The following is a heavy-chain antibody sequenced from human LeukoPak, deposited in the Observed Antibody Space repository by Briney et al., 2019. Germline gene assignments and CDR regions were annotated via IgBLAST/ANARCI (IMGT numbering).Heavy chain of an antibody. CDR1: GGSISSGGYS. D-gene: IGHD3-10*01. CDR3: ARDSGTFDY. V-gene: IGHV4-30-2*01. Sequence: SETLSLTWAVSGGSISSGGYSWSWIRQPPGQGLEWIGYIYHSGSTYYNPSLRSRVTISVDRSKNQFSLKLSSVTAADTAVYYCARDSGTFDYWGQGTLVTVSS. J-gene: IGHJ4*02. CDR2: IYHSGST.